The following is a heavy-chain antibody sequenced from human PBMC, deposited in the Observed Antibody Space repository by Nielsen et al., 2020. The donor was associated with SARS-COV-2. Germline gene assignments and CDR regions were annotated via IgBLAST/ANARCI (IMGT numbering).Heavy chain of an antibody. D-gene: IGHD6-13*01. J-gene: IGHJ6*02. Sequence: ASVKVSCKASGYTFASYAMNWVRQAPGQGLEWMGWINTNTGNPTYAQGFTGRFVFSLDTSVSTAYLQISSLKAEDTAVYYCARAAPGSSWYYYGMDVWGQGTTVTVSS. V-gene: IGHV7-4-1*02. CDR3: ARAAPGSSWYYYGMDV. CDR1: GYTFASYA. CDR2: INTNTGNP.